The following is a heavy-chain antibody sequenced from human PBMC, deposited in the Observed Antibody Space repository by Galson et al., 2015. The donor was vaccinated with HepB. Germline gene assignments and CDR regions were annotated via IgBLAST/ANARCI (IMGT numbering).Heavy chain of an antibody. D-gene: IGHD3-3*01. CDR3: TTDSLYYDVWSGYYTLDY. V-gene: IGHV3-15*01. Sequence: SLRLSCAASGFTFSNAWMSWVRQAPGKGLEWVGRIKSKTDGGTTDYAAPVKGRFTISRDDSKNTLYLQMNSLKTEDTAVYYCTTDSLYYDVWSGYYTLDYWGQGTLVTVSS. CDR1: GFTFSNAW. J-gene: IGHJ4*02. CDR2: IKSKTDGGTT.